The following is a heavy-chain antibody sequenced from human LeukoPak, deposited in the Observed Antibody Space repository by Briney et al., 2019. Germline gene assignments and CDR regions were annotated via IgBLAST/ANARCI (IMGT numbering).Heavy chain of an antibody. Sequence: GGSLRLSCAASGFTFSSYSMNWARQAPGKGLEWVSSISSSSSYIYYADSVKGRFTISRDNAKNSLYLQMNSLRVEDTAVYYCAKSLYGGCDYWGQGTVVTVSS. CDR2: ISSSSSYI. D-gene: IGHD3-16*02. J-gene: IGHJ4*02. CDR1: GFTFSSYS. V-gene: IGHV3-21*04. CDR3: AKSLYGGCDY.